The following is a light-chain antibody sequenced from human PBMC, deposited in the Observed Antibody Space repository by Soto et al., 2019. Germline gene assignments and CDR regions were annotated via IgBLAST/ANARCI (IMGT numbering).Light chain of an antibody. CDR1: SSDVGSHNL. CDR3: CSYAGTYSYVV. Sequence: QSALTQPASVSGSPGQSITISCTGNSSDVGSHNLVSWYQHHPGKAPKLMIYEGTKRPSGVSNRFSGSKSGNTASLTISGLQAEDEADYYCCSYAGTYSYVVFGGGTQLTVL. CDR2: EGT. J-gene: IGLJ2*01. V-gene: IGLV2-23*01.